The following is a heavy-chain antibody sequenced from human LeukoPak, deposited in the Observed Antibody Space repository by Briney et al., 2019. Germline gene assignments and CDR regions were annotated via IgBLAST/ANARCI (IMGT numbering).Heavy chain of an antibody. V-gene: IGHV1-24*01. D-gene: IGHD3-10*01. J-gene: IGHJ4*02. CDR1: GYTLTELS. Sequence: ASVKVSCKVSGYTLTELSMHWVRQAPGKGLEWMGGFDPEDGETIYAQKFQGRVTMTRDTSTSTVYMELSSLRSEDTAVYYCARDAVSVRFGDKSPSAASYWGQGTLVTVSS. CDR3: ARDAVSVRFGDKSPSAASY. CDR2: FDPEDGET.